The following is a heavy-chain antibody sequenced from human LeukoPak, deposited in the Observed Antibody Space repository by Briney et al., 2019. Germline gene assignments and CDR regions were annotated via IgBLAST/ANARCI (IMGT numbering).Heavy chain of an antibody. Sequence: KPGGSLRLSCAASGFTFSSYGMHWVRQAPGKGLEWVAVISYDGSNKYYADSVKGRFTISRDDSKNTLYLQMNSLRAEDTAVYYCAKERERTSHYYYGMDVWGQGTTVTVSS. CDR2: ISYDGSNK. V-gene: IGHV3-30*18. D-gene: IGHD1-1*01. J-gene: IGHJ6*02. CDR3: AKERERTSHYYYGMDV. CDR1: GFTFSSYG.